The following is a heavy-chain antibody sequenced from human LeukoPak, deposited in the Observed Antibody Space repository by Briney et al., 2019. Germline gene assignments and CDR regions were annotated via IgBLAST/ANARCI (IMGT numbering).Heavy chain of an antibody. CDR1: GGSISRFY. CDR2: LYTSGST. D-gene: IGHD6-13*01. CDR3: ATLTYTNNSYFSS. J-gene: IGHJ5*01. V-gene: IGHV4-4*07. Sequence: PSETLFLTCTVSGGSISRFYWSWIRQPAGKGLEWIGRLYTSGSTNYNPSLKSRVTMSVDTSKNQFSLKLTSVTAADTAVYYCATLTYTNNSYFSSWGHGTLVTVSS.